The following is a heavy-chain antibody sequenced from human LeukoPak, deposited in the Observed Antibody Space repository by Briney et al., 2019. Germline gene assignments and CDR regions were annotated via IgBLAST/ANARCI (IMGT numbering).Heavy chain of an antibody. Sequence: SVEVSRKASGGTFSSYAISWVRQAPGQGLEWMGRIIPILGIANYAQKFQGRVTITADKSTSTAYMELNSLRAEDTAVYYCARDLGTWGQGTLVTVSS. CDR1: GGTFSSYA. D-gene: IGHD3-10*01. J-gene: IGHJ5*02. CDR3: ARDLGT. CDR2: IIPILGIA. V-gene: IGHV1-69*04.